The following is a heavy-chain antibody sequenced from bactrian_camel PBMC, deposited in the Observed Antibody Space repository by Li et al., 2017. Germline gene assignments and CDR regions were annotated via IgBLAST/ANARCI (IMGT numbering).Heavy chain of an antibody. CDR3: AADSLVTCSGAIMRPDFRY. Sequence: DVQLVESGGDLVQPGGSLRLSCVASGFTFDDYAMGWVRQAPGEGLEWVSTISWNGATTYYGDSVKGRFTISRDNAKNTLNLQMNGLKPEDTGMYYCAADSLVTCSGAIMRPDFRYWGQGTQVTVS. J-gene: IGHJ6*01. CDR1: GFTFDDYA. D-gene: IGHD4*01. V-gene: IGHV3-1*01. CDR2: ISWNGATT.